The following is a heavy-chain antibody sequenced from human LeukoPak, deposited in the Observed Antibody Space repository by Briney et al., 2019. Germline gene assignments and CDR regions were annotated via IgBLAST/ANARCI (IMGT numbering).Heavy chain of an antibody. CDR2: ISGNGGSI. Sequence: GGSLRLSCAASGFTFYRYAMSWVRQAAGKGLEWVSSISGNGGSIYYADSVKGRFTISRDNSKNTVYLQMNSLRAEDTALYFCAKAPYYYDTSGYFFRNFDYWGQGTLVTASS. V-gene: IGHV3-23*01. CDR3: AKAPYYYDTSGYFFRNFDY. J-gene: IGHJ4*02. CDR1: GFTFYRYA. D-gene: IGHD3-22*01.